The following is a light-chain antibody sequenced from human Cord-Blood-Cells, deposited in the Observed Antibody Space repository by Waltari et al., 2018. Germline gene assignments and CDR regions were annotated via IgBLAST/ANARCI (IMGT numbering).Light chain of an antibody. CDR2: DAS. Sequence: DIQMTPSPPSLSPVVADRLTITCQASQDISNYLNWYQQKPGKPPKLLIYDASNLETGVPSRFSGSGSGTDFTFTISSLQPEDIAAYYCQQYDNPPLTFGGGTKVEIK. CDR3: QQYDNPPLT. J-gene: IGKJ4*01. CDR1: QDISNY. V-gene: IGKV1-33*01.